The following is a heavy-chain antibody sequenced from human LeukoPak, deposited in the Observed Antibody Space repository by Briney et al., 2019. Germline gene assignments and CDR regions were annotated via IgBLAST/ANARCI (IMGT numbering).Heavy chain of an antibody. J-gene: IGHJ4*02. CDR1: GFTFSSYA. V-gene: IGHV3-30-3*01. CDR2: ISYDGSNK. D-gene: IGHD4-17*01. CDR3: ARVGVMATVTYYFDY. Sequence: GRSLRVSCAASGFTFSSYAKHWVRQAPGKGLEWVAVISYDGSNKYYADSVKGRFTISRDNSKNTLYLQMNSLRAEDTAVYYCARVGVMATVTYYFDYWGQGTLVTVSS.